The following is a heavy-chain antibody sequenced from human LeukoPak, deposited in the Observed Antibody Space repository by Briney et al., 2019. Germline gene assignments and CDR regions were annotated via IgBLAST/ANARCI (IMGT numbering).Heavy chain of an antibody. CDR2: IYYGGTT. CDR1: GGSISDDGYY. J-gene: IGHJ5*02. D-gene: IGHD2-21*02. CDR3: ARGGAMVTDH. Sequence: SETLSLTCSVSGGSISDDGYYWSWIRQFPGKGLEWIGHIYYGGTTEYNPSLKSRITISRDTSKTQFSLQLNSVTVADTAVYYCARGGAMVTDHWGQGTLVTVSS. V-gene: IGHV4-31*03.